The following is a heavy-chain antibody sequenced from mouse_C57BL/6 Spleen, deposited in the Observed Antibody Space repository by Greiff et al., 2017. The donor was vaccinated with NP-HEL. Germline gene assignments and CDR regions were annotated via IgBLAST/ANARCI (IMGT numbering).Heavy chain of an antibody. Sequence: QVQLQQSGPELVKPGASVKISCKASGYAFSSSWMNWVKQRPGKGLEWIGRIYPGDGDTNYNGKFKGKATLHADKSSSTAYMQLSSLTSEDSAVYFCARSYDLYYYAMDYWGQGTSVTVSS. J-gene: IGHJ4*01. CDR3: ARSYDLYYYAMDY. CDR1: GYAFSSSW. D-gene: IGHD2-4*01. V-gene: IGHV1-82*01. CDR2: IYPGDGDT.